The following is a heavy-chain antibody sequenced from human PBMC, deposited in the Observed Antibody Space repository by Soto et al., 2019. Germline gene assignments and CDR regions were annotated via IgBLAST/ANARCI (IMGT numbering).Heavy chain of an antibody. D-gene: IGHD5-18*01. CDR2: INPDGSAT. V-gene: IGHV3-74*01. Sequence: LRLSCAASGFTFSSYWMHWVRQAPGKGLVWVSRINPDGSATNYADSVKGRFTISRDNAKNTLYLQMNSLRAEDTAVFYCGRGGSDSPMAPGYWGQGTLVTVPS. J-gene: IGHJ4*02. CDR3: GRGGSDSPMAPGY. CDR1: GFTFSSYW.